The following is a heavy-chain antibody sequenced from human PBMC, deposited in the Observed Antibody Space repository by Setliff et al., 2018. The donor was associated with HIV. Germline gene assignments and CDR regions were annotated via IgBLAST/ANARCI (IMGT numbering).Heavy chain of an antibody. CDR2: ISWDGGNT. J-gene: IGHJ4*02. CDR3: ARIIAGVPY. D-gene: IGHD6-13*01. CDR1: GFTFDDFA. Sequence: GGSLRLSCAASGFTFDDFAMHWVRQAPGKGLEWVSRISWDGGNTYYADSVKGRFTISRDNANNMLYLQMNSLRAEDTAVYYCARIIAGVPYWGQGTLVTVSS. V-gene: IGHV3-43D*03.